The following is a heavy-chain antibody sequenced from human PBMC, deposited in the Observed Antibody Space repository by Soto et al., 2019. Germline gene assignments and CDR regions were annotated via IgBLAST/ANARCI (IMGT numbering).Heavy chain of an antibody. Sequence: SETLSLTCTVSGGSISSSSYYWGWIRQPPGKGLEWIGSIYYSGSTYYNPSLKSRVTISVDTSKNQFSLKLSSVTAADTAVYYCARYQLLLSYLNWGQGTLVTVSS. V-gene: IGHV4-39*01. CDR1: GGSISSSSYY. D-gene: IGHD2-2*01. CDR2: IYYSGST. J-gene: IGHJ4*02. CDR3: ARYQLLLSYLN.